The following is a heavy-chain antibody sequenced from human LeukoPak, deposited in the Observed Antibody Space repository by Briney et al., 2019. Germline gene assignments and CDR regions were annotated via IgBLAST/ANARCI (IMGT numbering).Heavy chain of an antibody. V-gene: IGHV4-59*12. D-gene: IGHD4-11*01. J-gene: IGHJ4*02. Sequence: KPSETLSLTCTVSGGSISSYYWSWIRQPPGKGLEWIGYIYYSGSTNYNPSLKSRVTISVDTSKNQFSLQLDSVTPEDTAEYYCAGTTDYSSFLAYWGQGTLVTVSS. CDR3: AGTTDYSSFLAY. CDR2: IYYSGST. CDR1: GGSISSYY.